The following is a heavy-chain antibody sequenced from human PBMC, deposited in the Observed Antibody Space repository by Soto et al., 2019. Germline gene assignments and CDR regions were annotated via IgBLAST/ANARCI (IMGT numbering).Heavy chain of an antibody. J-gene: IGHJ6*02. D-gene: IGHD3-9*01. CDR2: ISCSSSYI. CDR3: ARDRVYYILTGYYVAAPAQSYYYGIDV. Sequence: GWSHGPSSAASVLHFGSNSMNKFGAATAKGLQWVSSISCSSSYIYYADTVKGRFTISRDNAKNSLYLQMNSLRAEDTAVYYCARDRVYYILTGYYVAAPAQSYYYGIDVWGQGPTVTVSS. V-gene: IGHV3-21*01. CDR1: VLHFGSNS.